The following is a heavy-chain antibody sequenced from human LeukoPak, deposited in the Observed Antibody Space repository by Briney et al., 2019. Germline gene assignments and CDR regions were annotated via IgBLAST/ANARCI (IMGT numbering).Heavy chain of an antibody. CDR2: INPSGGST. Sequence: ASVKVSCKASGYTFTSYYMHWVRQAPGQGLEWMGIINPSGGSTSYAQKFQGRVTMTRDTSTSTVYMELSSLGSEDTAVYYCARVLFSIAARPDYYYYGMDVWGQGTTVTVSS. V-gene: IGHV1-46*01. CDR3: ARVLFSIAARPDYYYYGMDV. D-gene: IGHD6-6*01. CDR1: GYTFTSYY. J-gene: IGHJ6*02.